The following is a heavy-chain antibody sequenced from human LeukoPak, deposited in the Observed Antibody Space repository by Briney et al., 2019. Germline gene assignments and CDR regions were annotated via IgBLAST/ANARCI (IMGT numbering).Heavy chain of an antibody. CDR1: GFTFSSFW. Sequence: GGSLRLSCAASGFTFSSFWMSWVRQAPGKGLEWVANIKQDGSEKNYVDSVKGRLTISRDNAKNSLYLQMNSLRAEDTALYYCATTRGRNGYNTPDYWGQGTLVTVSS. J-gene: IGHJ4*02. CDR3: ATTRGRNGYNTPDY. D-gene: IGHD5-24*01. CDR2: IKQDGSEK. V-gene: IGHV3-7*03.